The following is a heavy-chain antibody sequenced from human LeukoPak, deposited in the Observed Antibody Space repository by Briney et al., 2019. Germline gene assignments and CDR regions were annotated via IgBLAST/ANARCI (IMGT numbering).Heavy chain of an antibody. CDR1: GYSFTSYW. CDR3: ARQYCSGGSCYPNWFDP. CDR2: IDPSDSYT. J-gene: IGHJ5*02. Sequence: GESLRISCKGSGYSFTSYWISWVRQMPGKGLEWMGRIDPSDSYTNYSPSFQGHVTISADKSISTAYLQWSILKASDTAMYYCARQYCSGGSCYPNWFDPWGQGTLVTVSS. D-gene: IGHD2-15*01. V-gene: IGHV5-10-1*01.